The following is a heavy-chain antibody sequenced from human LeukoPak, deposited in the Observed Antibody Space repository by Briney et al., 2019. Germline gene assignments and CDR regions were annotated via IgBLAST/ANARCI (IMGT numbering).Heavy chain of an antibody. CDR1: GGSISSYY. Sequence: PSETLSLTCTVSGGSISSYYWSWTRRPPGKGLEWIGYIYYSGSTNYNPSLKSRVTISVDTSKNQFSLKLSSVTAADTAVYYCARENPPFWYFDLWGRGTLVTVSS. CDR3: ARENPPFWYFDL. J-gene: IGHJ2*01. V-gene: IGHV4-59*01. CDR2: IYYSGST.